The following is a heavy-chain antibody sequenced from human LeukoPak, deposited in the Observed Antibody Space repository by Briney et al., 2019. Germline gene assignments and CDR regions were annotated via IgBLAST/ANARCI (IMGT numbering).Heavy chain of an antibody. D-gene: IGHD3-22*01. CDR1: GFTFSSYA. J-gene: IGHJ4*02. Sequence: GGSLRLSCAASGFTFSSYAMSWVRQAPGKGLEWVSFIPGGGGSTYYADSVKGRFTISRDNSKNTLYLQMNSLRAEDTAVYYCAKYYYDTSGYYSAGYFDYWGQGSLVTVSS. CDR3: AKYYYDTSGYYSAGYFDY. V-gene: IGHV3-23*01. CDR2: IPGGGGST.